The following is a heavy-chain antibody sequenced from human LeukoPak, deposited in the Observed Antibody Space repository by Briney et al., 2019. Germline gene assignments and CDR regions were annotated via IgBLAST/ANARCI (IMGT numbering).Heavy chain of an antibody. J-gene: IGHJ4*02. V-gene: IGHV1-24*01. CDR3: ATALGYSYGFDY. CDR1: GYTLTELS. D-gene: IGHD5-18*01. CDR2: FDPEDGET. Sequence: ASVTVSFKVSGYTLTELSMHWVRQAPGKGLEWMGGFDPEDGETIYAQKFQGRVTMTEDTSTDTAYMELSSLRSEDTAVYYCATALGYSYGFDYWGQGTLVTVSS.